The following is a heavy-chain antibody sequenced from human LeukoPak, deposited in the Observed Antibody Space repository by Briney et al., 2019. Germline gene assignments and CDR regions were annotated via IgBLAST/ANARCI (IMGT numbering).Heavy chain of an antibody. CDR3: ASIMDV. CDR2: ISGSGGNT. J-gene: IGHJ6*03. CDR1: GFTCSSNA. V-gene: IGHV3-23*01. Sequence: GGSLRLSCAASGFTCSSNAMSWFRQAPGEGLEWVSAISGSGGNTYYADSVKGRFTISRDNSKNTLFLQMNSLRAEDTAVYYCASIMDVWGKGTTVTVSS.